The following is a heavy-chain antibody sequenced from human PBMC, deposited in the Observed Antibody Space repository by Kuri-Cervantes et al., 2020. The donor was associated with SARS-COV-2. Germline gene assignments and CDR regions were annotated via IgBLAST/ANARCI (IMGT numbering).Heavy chain of an antibody. J-gene: IGHJ3*02. CDR2: IYYSGST. V-gene: IGHV4-39*01. Sequence: SETLSLTCTVSGGSISSSSYYWGWIRQPPGKGLEWIGSIYYSGSTYYNPSLKSRVTISVDTSKNQFSLKLSSVTAADTAVYYCASIAAAALGAFDIWGQGTMATVSS. D-gene: IGHD6-13*01. CDR3: ASIAAAALGAFDI. CDR1: GGSISSSSYY.